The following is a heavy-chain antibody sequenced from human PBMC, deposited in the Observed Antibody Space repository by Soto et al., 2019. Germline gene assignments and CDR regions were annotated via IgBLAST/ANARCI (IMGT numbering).Heavy chain of an antibody. Sequence: ESLKISCKGSGYSFTSYWISWVRQMPGKGLEWMGRIDPSDSYTNYSPSFQGHVTISADKSISTAYLQWSSLKASDTAMYYCARLEIAVAGTGHYYYYYGMDVWGQGTKVTVSS. CDR2: IDPSDSYT. CDR1: GYSFTSYW. V-gene: IGHV5-10-1*01. J-gene: IGHJ6*02. D-gene: IGHD6-19*01. CDR3: ARLEIAVAGTGHYYYYYGMDV.